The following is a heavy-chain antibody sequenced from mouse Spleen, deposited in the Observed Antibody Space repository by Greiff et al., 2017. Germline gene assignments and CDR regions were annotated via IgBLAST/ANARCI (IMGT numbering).Heavy chain of an antibody. D-gene: IGHD4-1*01. CDR1: GYTFTDYN. Sequence: EVQLQQSGPELVKPGASVKIPCKASGYTFTDYNMDWVKQSHGKSLEWIGDINPNNGGTIYNQKFKGKATLTVDKSSSTAYMELRSLTSEDTAVYYCARKGWDGYFDVWGTGTTVTVSS. V-gene: IGHV1-18*01. J-gene: IGHJ1*03. CDR3: ARKGWDGYFDV. CDR2: INPNNGGT.